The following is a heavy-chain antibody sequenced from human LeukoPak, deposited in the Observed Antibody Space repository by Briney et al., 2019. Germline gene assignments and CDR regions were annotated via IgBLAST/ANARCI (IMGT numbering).Heavy chain of an antibody. CDR3: AKEAMARQSDY. CDR2: IYSGGST. V-gene: IGHV3-53*01. Sequence: PGGSLRLSCAASEFSVGSNYMTWVRQAPGKGLEWVSLIYSGGSTYYADSVKGRFTISRDNSKNTLYLQMNSLRAEDTAVYYCAKEAMARQSDYWGQGTLVTVSS. D-gene: IGHD5-18*01. CDR1: EFSVGSNY. J-gene: IGHJ4*02.